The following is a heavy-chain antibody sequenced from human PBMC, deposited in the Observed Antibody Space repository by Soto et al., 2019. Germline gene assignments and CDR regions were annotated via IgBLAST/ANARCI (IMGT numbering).Heavy chain of an antibody. CDR2: ITASNGNT. D-gene: IGHD5-18*01. Sequence: QLQLVQSGAEVKNPGASVKVSCKASGFTLTGFGITWVRQAPGQGLEWMGWITASNGNTNYAQNLQGRVTMTTDTSPSTAYVELRHLRSDATAVYYCSRGYSYGSYWYFDLWGRGTLVTVSS. J-gene: IGHJ2*01. V-gene: IGHV1-18*04. CDR1: GFTLTGFG. CDR3: SRGYSYGSYWYFDL.